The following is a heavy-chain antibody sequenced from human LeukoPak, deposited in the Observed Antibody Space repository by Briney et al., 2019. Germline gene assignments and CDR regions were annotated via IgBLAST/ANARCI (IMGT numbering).Heavy chain of an antibody. CDR2: ISSSSSYI. CDR3: AGEGGSSGWYGAFDI. CDR1: GVTLSSYS. V-gene: IGHV3-21*01. Sequence: GGSLRLSCAASGVTLSSYSVNWVRQAPGKGLEWVSSISSSSSYIYYADSVKGRFTISRDNAKNSLYLQMNRLRAEDTAVYYCAGEGGSSGWYGAFDIWGQGTMVTVSS. J-gene: IGHJ3*02. D-gene: IGHD6-19*01.